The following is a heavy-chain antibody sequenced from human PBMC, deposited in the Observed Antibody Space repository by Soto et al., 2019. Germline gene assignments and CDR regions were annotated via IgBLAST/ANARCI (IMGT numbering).Heavy chain of an antibody. V-gene: IGHV3-33*01. D-gene: IGHD3-9*01. CDR1: GFTFSSYG. J-gene: IGHJ4*02. CDR3: ARENANYDILTGYSPH. CDR2: IWYDGSNK. Sequence: GGSLRLSCAASGFTFSSYGMHWVLQAPGKGPEWVAVIWYDGSNKYYADSVKGRFTISRDNSKNTLYLQMNSLRAEDTAVYYCARENANYDILTGYSPHWGQGTLVTVSS.